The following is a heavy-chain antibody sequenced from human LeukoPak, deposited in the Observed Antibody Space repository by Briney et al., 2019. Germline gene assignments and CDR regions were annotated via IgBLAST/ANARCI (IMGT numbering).Heavy chain of an antibody. V-gene: IGHV3-20*04. Sequence: PGGSLRLFCAASGFTFSSYGMHWVRQAPGKGLEWVSGINWNGGSTGYADSVKGRFTISRDNAKNSLYLQMNSLRVEDTAFYYCARDELLNRNWFDPWGQGTLVTVSS. CDR2: INWNGGST. CDR1: GFTFSSYG. J-gene: IGHJ5*02. CDR3: ARDELLNRNWFDP. D-gene: IGHD3-10*01.